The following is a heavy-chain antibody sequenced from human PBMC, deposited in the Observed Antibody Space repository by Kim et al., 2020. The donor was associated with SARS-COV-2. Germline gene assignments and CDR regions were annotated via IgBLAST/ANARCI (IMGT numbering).Heavy chain of an antibody. V-gene: IGHV1-69*13. Sequence: SVKVSCKASGGTFSSYAISWVRQAPGQGLEWMGGIIPIFGTANYAQKFQGRVTITADESTSTAYMELSSLRSEDTAVYYCARQSRDFWSGYYWFDIWGQGTMVTVSS. D-gene: IGHD3-3*01. J-gene: IGHJ3*02. CDR1: GGTFSSYA. CDR3: ARQSRDFWSGYYWFDI. CDR2: IIPIFGTA.